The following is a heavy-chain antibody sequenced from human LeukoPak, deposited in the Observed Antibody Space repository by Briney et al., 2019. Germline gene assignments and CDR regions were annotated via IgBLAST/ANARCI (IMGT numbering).Heavy chain of an antibody. CDR1: GGSISSYY. CDR3: ARDYGSGSYYNLHYNWFDP. Sequence: SETLSLTCTVSGGSISSYYWSWIRQPPGKGLEWIGEINHSGSTNYNPSLKSRVTISVDTSKNQFSLKLSSVTAADTAVYYCARDYGSGSYYNLHYNWFDPWGQGTPVTVSS. J-gene: IGHJ5*02. V-gene: IGHV4-34*01. CDR2: INHSGST. D-gene: IGHD3-10*01.